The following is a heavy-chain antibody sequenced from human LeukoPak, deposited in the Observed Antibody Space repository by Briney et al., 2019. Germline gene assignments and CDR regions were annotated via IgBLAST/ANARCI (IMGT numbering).Heavy chain of an antibody. D-gene: IGHD2/OR15-2a*01. Sequence: GGSLRLSCAASGFSFSRSWMSWVRQAPGKGLEWVSLTYSGGTTDYADSVKGRFTVSRDNSKNTLYLQMNSLRAEDTAMYYCARDDVPVIWGQGTLVTVSS. J-gene: IGHJ4*02. V-gene: IGHV3-53*01. CDR2: TYSGGTT. CDR1: GFSFSRSW. CDR3: ARDDVPVI.